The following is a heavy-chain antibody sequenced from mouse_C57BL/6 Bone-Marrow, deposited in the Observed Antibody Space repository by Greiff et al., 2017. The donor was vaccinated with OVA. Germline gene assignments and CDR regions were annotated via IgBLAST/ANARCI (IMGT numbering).Heavy chain of an antibody. CDR2: IYWDDDK. CDR1: GFSLSTSGMG. J-gene: IGHJ2*01. CDR3: ARDYGSGY. D-gene: IGHD1-1*01. V-gene: IGHV8-12*01. Sequence: QVTLKESGPGILQSSQTLSLTCSFSGFSLSTSGMGVSWIRQPSGKGLEWLAHIYWDDDKRYNPSLKSRLTISKDTSRNQVFLKITSVDTADTATYYCARDYGSGYWGQGTTLTVSS.